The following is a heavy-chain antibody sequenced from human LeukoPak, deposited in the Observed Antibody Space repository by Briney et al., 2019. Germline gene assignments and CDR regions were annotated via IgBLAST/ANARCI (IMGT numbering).Heavy chain of an antibody. D-gene: IGHD2-2*01. CDR2: ISVSDEST. CDR1: GFTSSGYT. J-gene: IGHJ4*02. Sequence: GGSLRLSCAASGFTSSGYTMNWVRQSPGKGLEWVSGISVSDESTYYADAVEGRFTISRDKSNNMLYLQMNSLGAEDTAVYYCVRDRYCVSTHCPYGGGGQGTPVTVSS. CDR3: VRDRYCVSTHCPYGG. V-gene: IGHV3-23*01.